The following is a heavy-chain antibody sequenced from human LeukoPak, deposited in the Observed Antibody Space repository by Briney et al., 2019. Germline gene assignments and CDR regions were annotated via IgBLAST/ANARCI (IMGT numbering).Heavy chain of an antibody. J-gene: IGHJ4*02. V-gene: IGHV1-18*01. CDR2: ISAYNGNT. D-gene: IGHD3-22*01. Sequence: ASVKVSYKASGYTFTSYGISWVRQAPGQGLEWMGWISAYNGNTNYAQKLQGRVTMTTDTSTSTAYMELRSLRSDDTAVYYCARAVYYDSSGYYYPYYFDYWGQGTLVTVSS. CDR1: GYTFTSYG. CDR3: ARAVYYDSSGYYYPYYFDY.